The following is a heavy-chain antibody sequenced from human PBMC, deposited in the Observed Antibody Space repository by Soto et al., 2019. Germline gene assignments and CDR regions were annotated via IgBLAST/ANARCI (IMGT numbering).Heavy chain of an antibody. CDR3: AKDIRRYSGYDLPGCFDY. CDR1: GFTFDDYA. D-gene: IGHD5-12*01. V-gene: IGHV3-9*01. CDR2: ISWNSGSI. Sequence: GGSLRLSCAASGFTFDDYAMHWVRQAPGKGLEWVSGISWNSGSIGYADSVKGRFTISRDNAKNSLYLQMNSLRAEDTALYYGAKDIRRYSGYDLPGCFDYWGQGTLVTVSS. J-gene: IGHJ4*02.